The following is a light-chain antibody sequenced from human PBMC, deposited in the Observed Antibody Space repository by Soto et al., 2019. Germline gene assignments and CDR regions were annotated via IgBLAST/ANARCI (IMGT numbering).Light chain of an antibody. Sequence: SLISLSVTPGESASISCRASQSLLQSNGYKYLDWYLQRPGQSPQLLIYLGSNRAHGVPDRFSGSGTGTDLTLKISSVEADDVGVYYCMQALQTPISFGQGTRLEIK. V-gene: IGKV2-28*01. CDR3: MQALQTPIS. J-gene: IGKJ5*01. CDR2: LGS. CDR1: QSLLQSNGYKY.